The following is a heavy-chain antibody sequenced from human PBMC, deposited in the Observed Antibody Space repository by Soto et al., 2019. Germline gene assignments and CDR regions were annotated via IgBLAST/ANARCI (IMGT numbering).Heavy chain of an antibody. V-gene: IGHV3-23*01. J-gene: IGHJ4*02. D-gene: IGHD6-13*01. CDR2: ISGSGGST. CDR3: AKAGSSSWYFDY. CDR1: GFTFSSYA. Sequence: GGSLRLSCAASGFTFSSYAMSWVRQAPGKGLEWDSAISGSGGSTYYADSVKGRFTISRDNSKNTLYLQMNSLRAEDTAVYYCAKAGSSSWYFDYWGQGTLVTVSS.